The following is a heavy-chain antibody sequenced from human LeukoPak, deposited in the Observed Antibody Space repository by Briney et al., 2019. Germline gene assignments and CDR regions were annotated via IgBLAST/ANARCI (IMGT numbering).Heavy chain of an antibody. D-gene: IGHD1-26*01. Sequence: ASVKVSCKASGYTFTSYDINWVRQATGQGLEWMGWMNPNSGNTGYAQKFQGRVTMTRNTSISTAYMELSSLRSQVTAVYYCARVPGNSGNLGDLGYWGQGTQVTVSS. CDR2: MNPNSGNT. J-gene: IGHJ4*02. CDR3: ARVPGNSGNLGDLGY. V-gene: IGHV1-8*01. CDR1: GYTFTSYD.